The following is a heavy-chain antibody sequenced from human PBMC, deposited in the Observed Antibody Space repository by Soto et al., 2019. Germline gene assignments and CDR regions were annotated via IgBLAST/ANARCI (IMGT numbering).Heavy chain of an antibody. CDR3: ARLSSLYYNSDYGGYYFDD. V-gene: IGHV4-31*03. J-gene: IGHJ4*02. CDR1: GGSIRGGDYY. Sequence: QVQLQESGPVLVKPSQTLSLTCTVSGGSIRGGDYYWSWIRQHPGKGLEWIGYIFYSGNSFYNPSLKSGVTISVDTSTNQYSLQLSSVTAADTAIYYCARLSSLYYNSDYGGYYFDDWGQGTLVSVSS. D-gene: IGHD3-10*01. CDR2: IFYSGNS.